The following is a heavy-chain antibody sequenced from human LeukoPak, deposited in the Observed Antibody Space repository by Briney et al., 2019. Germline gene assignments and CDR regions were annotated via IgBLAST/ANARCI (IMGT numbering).Heavy chain of an antibody. V-gene: IGHV4-39*07. CDR2: IYYSGST. CDR1: GGSISSSSYY. J-gene: IGHJ4*02. D-gene: IGHD4-17*01. CDR3: ARVEVTTVTIDY. Sequence: PSETLSLTCAVSGGSISSSSYYWGWIRQPPGKGLEWIGSIYYSGSTYYNPSLKSRVTISVDTSKNQFSLKLSSVTAADTAVYYCARVEVTTVTIDYWGQGTLVTVSS.